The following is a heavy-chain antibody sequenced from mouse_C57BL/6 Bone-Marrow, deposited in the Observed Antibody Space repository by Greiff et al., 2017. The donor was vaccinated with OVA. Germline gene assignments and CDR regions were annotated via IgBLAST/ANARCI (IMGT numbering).Heavy chain of an antibody. Sequence: QVQLQQSGAELARPGASVKLSCKASGYTFTSYGISWVKQRTGQGLEWIGEIYPRSGNTYYNEKFKGKATLTADKSSSTAYMELRSLTSEDSAVYFCARDYYGSCPFAYWGQGTLVTVSA. CDR2: IYPRSGNT. D-gene: IGHD1-1*01. V-gene: IGHV1-81*01. J-gene: IGHJ3*01. CDR3: ARDYYGSCPFAY. CDR1: GYTFTSYG.